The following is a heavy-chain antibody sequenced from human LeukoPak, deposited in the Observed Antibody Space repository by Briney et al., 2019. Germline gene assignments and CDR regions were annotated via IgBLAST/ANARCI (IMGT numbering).Heavy chain of an antibody. CDR2: IYSGGNT. V-gene: IGHV3-53*01. Sequence: GGSLRLSCTASGLTVSSNCMSWVRQAPGKGLEWVSFIYSGGNTYYADSVKGRFTISRDNSKNTFHLQMNSLRAEGTAVYYCARDISGWFSDYWGQGTLVTVSS. CDR3: ARDISGWFSDY. D-gene: IGHD6-19*01. CDR1: GLTVSSNC. J-gene: IGHJ4*02.